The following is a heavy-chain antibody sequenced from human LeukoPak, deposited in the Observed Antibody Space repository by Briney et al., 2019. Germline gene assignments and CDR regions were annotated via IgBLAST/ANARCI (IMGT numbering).Heavy chain of an antibody. CDR2: ISPIVGTA. J-gene: IGHJ5*02. Sequence: SVKVSCKASGGTFSSYAISWVRQAPGQGLEWMGGISPIVGTANYAQKFQGRVTITTDESTSTAYMELSSLRSEDTAVYYCAREGGPYNWNYPNWFDPWGQGTLVTVSS. CDR3: AREGGPYNWNYPNWFDP. V-gene: IGHV1-69*05. CDR1: GGTFSSYA. D-gene: IGHD1-7*01.